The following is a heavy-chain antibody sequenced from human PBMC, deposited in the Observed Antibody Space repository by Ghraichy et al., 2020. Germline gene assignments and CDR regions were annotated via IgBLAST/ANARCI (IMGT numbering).Heavy chain of an antibody. CDR2: ISGSGGST. Sequence: GGSLRLSCAASGFTFSSYAMSWVRQAPGKGLEWVSAISGSGGSTYYADSVKGRFTISRDNSKNTLYLQMNSLRAEDTAVYYCAKDSKNYYYDSSGYYPDYWGQGTLVTVSS. CDR3: AKDSKNYYYDSSGYYPDY. J-gene: IGHJ4*02. CDR1: GFTFSSYA. V-gene: IGHV3-23*01. D-gene: IGHD3-22*01.